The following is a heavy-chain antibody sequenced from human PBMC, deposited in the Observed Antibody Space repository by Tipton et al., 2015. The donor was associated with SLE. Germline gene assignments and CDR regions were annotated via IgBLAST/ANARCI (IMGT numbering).Heavy chain of an antibody. CDR3: AREVYSGSYYYYYGMDV. J-gene: IGHJ6*02. CDR2: ISGYIKYT. D-gene: IGHD3-10*01. CDR1: GYTFTRYG. V-gene: IGHV1-18*01. Sequence: QLVQSGAEVKKPGASVKVSCKTSGYTFTRYGISWVRQAPGQGLEWMGWISGYIKYTEYAQKVQGRVTMTTDTSTNTAYMELSSLTPDDTAVYYCAREVYSGSYYYYYGMDVWGQGTTVTISS.